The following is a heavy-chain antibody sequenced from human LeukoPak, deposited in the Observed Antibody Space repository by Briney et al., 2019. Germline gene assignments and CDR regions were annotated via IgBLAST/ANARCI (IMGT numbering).Heavy chain of an antibody. V-gene: IGHV4-59*01. D-gene: IGHD5-24*01. Sequence: SETLSLTCTVSGGSMRTYYWSWIRQPPGKALEWIGFIYYSGSTNYNPSLKSRVTMSVDTSKNHFSLNLSSVTAADTAVYYCAARRDGYNNWYFDLWGRGTLVTVSS. J-gene: IGHJ2*01. CDR3: AARRDGYNNWYFDL. CDR2: IYYSGST. CDR1: GGSMRTYY.